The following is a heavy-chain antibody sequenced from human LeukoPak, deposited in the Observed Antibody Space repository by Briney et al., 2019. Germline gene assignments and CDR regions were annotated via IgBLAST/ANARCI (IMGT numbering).Heavy chain of an antibody. CDR2: ISSTGSTI. V-gene: IGHV3-48*02. J-gene: IGHJ4*02. D-gene: IGHD3-22*01. CDR3: AKAPMYDSTGYYSELDY. CDR1: GFTFSSYS. Sequence: GGSLRLSCAASGFTFSSYSMNWVRQAPGKGLEWVSYISSTGSTIYYADSVKGRFTISRDNAKNSLYLQMNSLRDEDTAVYYCAKAPMYDSTGYYSELDYWGQGTLVTVSS.